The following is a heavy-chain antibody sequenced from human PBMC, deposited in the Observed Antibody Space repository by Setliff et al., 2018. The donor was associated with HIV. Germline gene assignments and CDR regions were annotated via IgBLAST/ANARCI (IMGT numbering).Heavy chain of an antibody. V-gene: IGHV4-59*08. CDR3: ARQGGYNSPLMV. D-gene: IGHD3-10*01. Sequence: SETLSLTCNVSGGYITSYYGNWIRQSPVKGLEWIGYIFDSGTTKYNPSVTSRVTISVDASKNQFFLQLISVTAADTAVYYCARQGGYNSPLMVWGQGKLVTVSS. CDR1: GGYITSYY. J-gene: IGHJ4*02. CDR2: IFDSGTT.